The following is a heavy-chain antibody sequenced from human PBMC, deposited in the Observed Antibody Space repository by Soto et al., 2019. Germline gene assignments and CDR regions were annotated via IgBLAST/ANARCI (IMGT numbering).Heavy chain of an antibody. J-gene: IGHJ6*02. CDR2: IIPNFDTP. CDR1: GGSFNNYA. D-gene: IGHD3-10*01. CDR3: AVAMVREILIFESSGMHV. V-gene: IGHV1-69*01. Sequence: QVHLVQSGAEVKKPGSSVKVSCQTSGGSFNNYAVSWVRQAPGQGLEWMGGIIPNFDTPNSAQKFQDRVTIIADESTSTVYMELRSLRSNDTAVYYCAVAMVREILIFESSGMHVWGQGTTVIVSS.